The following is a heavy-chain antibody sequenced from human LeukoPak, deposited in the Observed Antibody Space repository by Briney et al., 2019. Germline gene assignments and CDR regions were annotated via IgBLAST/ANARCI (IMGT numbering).Heavy chain of an antibody. J-gene: IGHJ5*02. CDR3: ARGIVATTDAKFDP. CDR1: GFTVSSNY. D-gene: IGHD5-12*01. Sequence: PGGSLRLSCAASGFTVSSNYMSWVRQAPGKGLEWVSVIYSGGSTYYADSVKGRFTISRDNSKNTLYLQMNSLRAEDTAVHYCARGIVATTDAKFDPWGQGTLVTVSS. CDR2: IYSGGST. V-gene: IGHV3-66*02.